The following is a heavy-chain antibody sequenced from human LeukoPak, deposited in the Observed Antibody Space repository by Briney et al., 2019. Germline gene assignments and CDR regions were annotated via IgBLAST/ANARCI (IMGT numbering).Heavy chain of an antibody. Sequence: SETLSLTCTVSGGSISSSSYYWGWIRQPPGKGLEWIGSIYYSGSTYYNPSLKSRVTISVDTSKNQFSLKLSSVTAADTAVYYCARDFARRYFDYWGQGTLVTVSS. CDR3: ARDFARRYFDY. CDR2: IYYSGST. CDR1: GGSISSSSYY. V-gene: IGHV4-39*07. J-gene: IGHJ4*02.